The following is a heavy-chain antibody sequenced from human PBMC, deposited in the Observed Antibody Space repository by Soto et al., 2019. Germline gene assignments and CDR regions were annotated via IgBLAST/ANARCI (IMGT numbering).Heavy chain of an antibody. Sequence: SQTLSLTCAISGDSVSINSGAWNWIRQSPSRGLEWLGRTYYRSKWYNDYAESVKSRITINPDTSKNQLSLQLNSVTPEDKALCYCESSDRSGFGFAYWGQGTLVPVS. D-gene: IGHD3-22*01. J-gene: IGHJ4*02. V-gene: IGHV6-1*01. CDR3: ESSDRSGFGFAY. CDR2: TYYRSKWYN. CDR1: GDSVSINSGA.